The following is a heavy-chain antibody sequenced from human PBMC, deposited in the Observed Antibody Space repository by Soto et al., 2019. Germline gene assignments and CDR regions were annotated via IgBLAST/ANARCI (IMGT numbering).Heavy chain of an antibody. CDR1: GYTFTSYG. Sequence: ASVKVSCRASGYTFTSYGISWVRQAPGQGLEWMGWISAYNGNTNYAQKLQGRVTMTTDTSTSTAYMELRSLRSDDTAVYYCARDKGYDILTGYSSVYYYYGMDVWGQGTTVTVSS. D-gene: IGHD3-9*01. CDR3: ARDKGYDILTGYSSVYYYYGMDV. J-gene: IGHJ6*02. CDR2: ISAYNGNT. V-gene: IGHV1-18*01.